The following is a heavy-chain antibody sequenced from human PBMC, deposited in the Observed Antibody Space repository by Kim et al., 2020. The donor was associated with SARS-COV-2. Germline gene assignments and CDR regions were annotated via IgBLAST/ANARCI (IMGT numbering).Heavy chain of an antibody. D-gene: IGHD1-26*01. J-gene: IGHJ4*02. Sequence: SETLSLTCTVSGGSISSSSYYWGWIRQPPGKGLEWIGSIYYSGSTYYNPSLKSRVTISVDTSKNQFSLKLSSVTAADTAVYYCASRPLDSGSNPFDYWGQGTLVTVSS. V-gene: IGHV4-39*01. CDR2: IYYSGST. CDR3: ASRPLDSGSNPFDY. CDR1: GGSISSSSYY.